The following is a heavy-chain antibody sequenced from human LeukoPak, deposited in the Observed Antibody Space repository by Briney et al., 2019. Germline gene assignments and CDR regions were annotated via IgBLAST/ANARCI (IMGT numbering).Heavy chain of an antibody. V-gene: IGHV3-21*01. CDR2: IYLSNNYI. Sequence: GGSLRLSCAASGFTFSTYTMNWVRQAPGKGLEWVSSIYLSNNYIYYADSLKGRFTIPRDNAKNSLYLQMTSLRAEDTAVYFCARDFLTGPNTGGAFDIWGQGTMVTVSS. CDR3: ARDFLTGPNTGGAFDI. J-gene: IGHJ3*02. CDR1: GFTFSTYT. D-gene: IGHD3-10*01.